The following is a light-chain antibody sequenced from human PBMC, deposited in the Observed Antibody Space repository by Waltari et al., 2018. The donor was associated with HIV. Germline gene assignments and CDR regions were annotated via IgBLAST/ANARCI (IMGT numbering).Light chain of an antibody. Sequence: QSALTQPASVSGSPGQTCTISCTGTSSDVGRYKYVPWYQQHPGKAPKLIIYDLSNRPSGFADRLSGPQAGNTASLTISRLQAEEESDYYCSSYTSSSTLIFGEGTELTVL. V-gene: IGLV2-14*03. CDR3: SSYTSSSTLI. CDR1: SSDVGRYKY. CDR2: DLS. J-gene: IGLJ2*01.